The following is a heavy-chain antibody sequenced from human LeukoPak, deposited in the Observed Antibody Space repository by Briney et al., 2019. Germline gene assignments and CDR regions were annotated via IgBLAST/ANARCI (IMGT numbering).Heavy chain of an antibody. V-gene: IGHV3-15*01. J-gene: IGHJ4*02. CDR1: GFTFSNDW. CDR2: IKSKTVGGTT. D-gene: IGHD6-19*01. Sequence: PGGSLRLSCAASGFTFSNDWMNWVRQAPGKGLEWVGRIKSKTVGGTTDYAAPVKGRFTISRDDSKNTLFLQMNSLKTEDTAVYYCTTLLAVPGTDYWGRGTLVTVSS. CDR3: TTLLAVPGTDY.